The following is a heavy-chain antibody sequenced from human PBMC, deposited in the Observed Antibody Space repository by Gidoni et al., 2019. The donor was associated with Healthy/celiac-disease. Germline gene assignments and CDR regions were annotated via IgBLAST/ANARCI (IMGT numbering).Heavy chain of an antibody. CDR1: CGSISSGDYY. J-gene: IGHJ5*02. V-gene: IGHV4-30-4*01. CDR3: ARVDDGLITAVFDP. CDR2: SYYSGST. D-gene: IGHD2-21*02. Sequence: QVQLQESCHGLVKPSPTLSLHRTVSCGSISSGDYYWSWLPQPPGKGLEWIGYSYYSGSTYYNPSLKSRVTISVDTSKNQFSLKLSSLTAADTAVYYCARVDDGLITAVFDPWGQGTLVTVSS.